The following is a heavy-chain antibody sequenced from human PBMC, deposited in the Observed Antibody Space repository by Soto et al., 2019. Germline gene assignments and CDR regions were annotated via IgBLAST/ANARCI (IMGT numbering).Heavy chain of an antibody. CDR3: ARAVGTVLFGP. V-gene: IGHV3-23*01. D-gene: IGHD2-21*02. CDR2: IRGNGAKT. Sequence: EELLLESGGALVLPGWSLRLSCTASGFPFRNYAMTWVRHAPGKGLEWVPTIRGNGAKTYYADSVKGRFTISRDNSKSTLYLQISGLSAEDAAVYYCARAVGTVLFGPWGPGTLVTVSS. J-gene: IGHJ5*02. CDR1: GFPFRNYA.